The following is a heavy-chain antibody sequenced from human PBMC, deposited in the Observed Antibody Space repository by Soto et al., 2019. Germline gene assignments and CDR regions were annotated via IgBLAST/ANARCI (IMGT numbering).Heavy chain of an antibody. Sequence: PGGSLRLSCAASGFTFSSYAMKWVRQAPGKGLEWVSGFSGRGDSTYYADSVKGRFAISRDNSKNTMYLQMNSLRVEDTAIYYCAKGLPLTIADRPSWFDPWGQGTLVTVSS. CDR2: FSGRGDST. CDR3: AKGLPLTIADRPSWFDP. CDR1: GFTFSSYA. J-gene: IGHJ5*02. V-gene: IGHV3-23*01. D-gene: IGHD6-6*01.